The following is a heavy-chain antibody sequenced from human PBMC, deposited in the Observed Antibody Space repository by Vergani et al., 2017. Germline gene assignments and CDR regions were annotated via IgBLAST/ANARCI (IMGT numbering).Heavy chain of an antibody. D-gene: IGHD1-14*01. CDR3: VKDLGIGHKNVFDN. V-gene: IGHV3-30*02. CDR1: GFTFSSYG. Sequence: QEQLVESGGGVVQPGGSLRLSCAASGFTFSSYGMHWVRQAPGKGLEWVAFIRFDGSNKYYADSVKGRFTISRDNSKNTLNLQMKSLRGEDTAVYYCVKDLGIGHKNVFDNWGQGILVTVSS. CDR2: IRFDGSNK. J-gene: IGHJ4*02.